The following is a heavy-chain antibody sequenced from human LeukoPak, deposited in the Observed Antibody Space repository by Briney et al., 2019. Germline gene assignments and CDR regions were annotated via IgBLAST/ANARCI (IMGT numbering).Heavy chain of an antibody. J-gene: IGHJ4*02. D-gene: IGHD6-13*01. V-gene: IGHV3-30*18. CDR3: AKDIAAAGKGGFDY. CDR1: GFTFSSYG. Sequence: PGGSLRLSCAASGFTFSSYGMHWVRQAPGKGLEWVAVISYDGSNKYYADSVKGRFTISRDNSKNTLYLQMNSLRAEDTAVYYCAKDIAAAGKGGFDYWGQGTLVTVSS. CDR2: ISYDGSNK.